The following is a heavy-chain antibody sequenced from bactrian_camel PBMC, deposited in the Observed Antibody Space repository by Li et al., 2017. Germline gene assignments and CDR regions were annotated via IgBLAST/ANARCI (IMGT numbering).Heavy chain of an antibody. CDR1: GIFVSTDC. CDR2: IDRVPST. J-gene: IGHJ6*01. V-gene: IGHV3S53*01. Sequence: HVQLVESGGGSVQAGGTLRLSCAASGIFVSTDCMAWFRQAPGKEREGVADIDRVPSTTYSGSVQGRFTISTDNAKNTLYLDMNSLKPEDTAMYYCAVGHWGGGVCFPAAGYWGQGTQVTVS. D-gene: IGHD5*01. CDR3: AVGHWGGGVCFPAAGY.